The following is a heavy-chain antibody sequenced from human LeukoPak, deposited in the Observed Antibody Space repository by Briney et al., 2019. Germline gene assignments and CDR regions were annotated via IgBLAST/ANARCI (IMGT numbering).Heavy chain of an antibody. CDR1: GFTFSSYA. V-gene: IGHV3-30-3*01. CDR2: ISYDGSNK. Sequence: GRSLRLSCAASGFTFSSYAMHWVRQAPGKGLEWVAVISYDGSNKYYADSVKGRFTISRDNSKNTLYLQMNSLRAEDTAVYYCARVPYTVTAPSFDYWGQGTLVTVSS. D-gene: IGHD2-21*02. J-gene: IGHJ4*02. CDR3: ARVPYTVTAPSFDY.